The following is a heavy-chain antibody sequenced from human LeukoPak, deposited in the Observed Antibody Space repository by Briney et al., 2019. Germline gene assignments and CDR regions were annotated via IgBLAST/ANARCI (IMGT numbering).Heavy chain of an antibody. Sequence: SETLSLTCTVSGGSISSYYWSWIRQPPGKGLEWIGYIYYSGSTNYNPSLKSRVTISVDTSKNQFSLKLSSVTAADTAVYYCARTWYYYYMDVWGKGTTVTVSS. J-gene: IGHJ6*03. CDR3: ARTWYYYYMDV. CDR1: GGSISSYY. CDR2: IYYSGST. V-gene: IGHV4-59*01.